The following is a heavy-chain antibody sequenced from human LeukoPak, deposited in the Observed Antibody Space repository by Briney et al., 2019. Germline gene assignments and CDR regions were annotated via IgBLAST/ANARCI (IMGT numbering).Heavy chain of an antibody. J-gene: IGHJ6*02. V-gene: IGHV3-30*18. Sequence: QPGGSLRLSCAASGFTFSSYGMHWVRQAPGKGLEWVAVISYDGSNKYYADSVKGRFTISRDNSKNTPYLQMNSLRAEDTAVYYCAKERRRQYSSSWYGQDYYYGMDVWGQGTTVTVSS. CDR1: GFTFSSYG. CDR2: ISYDGSNK. D-gene: IGHD6-13*01. CDR3: AKERRRQYSSSWYGQDYYYGMDV.